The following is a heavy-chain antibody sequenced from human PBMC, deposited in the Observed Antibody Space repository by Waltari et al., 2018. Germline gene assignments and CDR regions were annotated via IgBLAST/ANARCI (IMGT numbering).Heavy chain of an antibody. V-gene: IGHV7-4-1*02. D-gene: IGHD2-2*01. Sequence: QVQLVQSGSELKKPGASVKVSCKASGSTFTNYAINRLRQAPGQGLELMGWINTKTGNPTYGQCFTGRFVFSLDTSVSTASLQINSLKANDTAVYYCAREVVPAATIVVNWFDPWGQGTLVTVSS. CDR3: AREVVPAATIVVNWFDP. J-gene: IGHJ5*02. CDR2: INTKTGNP. CDR1: GSTFTNYA.